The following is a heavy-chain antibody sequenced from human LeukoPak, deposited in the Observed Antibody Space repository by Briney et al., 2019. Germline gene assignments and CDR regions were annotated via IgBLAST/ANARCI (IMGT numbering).Heavy chain of an antibody. V-gene: IGHV2-70*11. D-gene: IGHD6-13*01. J-gene: IGHJ6*03. CDR1: GFSLSTSGMC. CDR2: IDWDDDK. CDR3: ARMGSSSWYSSYYYYMDV. Sequence: SGPALVKPTQTLTLTCTFSGFSLSTSGMCVSWIRQPPGKALEWLARIDWDDDKYYGTSLKTRLTISKGTSKNQVVLTMTNMDPVDTATYYCARMGSSSWYSSYYYYMDVWGKGTTVTVSS.